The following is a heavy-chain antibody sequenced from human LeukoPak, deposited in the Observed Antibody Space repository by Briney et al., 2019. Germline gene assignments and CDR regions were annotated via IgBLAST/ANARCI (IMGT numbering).Heavy chain of an antibody. CDR1: GYIFTSYW. CDR3: ARLAQTTFDY. CDR2: MYPGDSDT. Sequence: PGESLKISCKGSGYIFTSYWIGWVRQMPGKGLEWMGIMYPGDSDTRYSPSFQGRVTISADKSTSTAYLQWGSLKASDTAMYYCARLAQTTFDYWGQGTLATVSS. V-gene: IGHV5-51*01. D-gene: IGHD1-7*01. J-gene: IGHJ4*02.